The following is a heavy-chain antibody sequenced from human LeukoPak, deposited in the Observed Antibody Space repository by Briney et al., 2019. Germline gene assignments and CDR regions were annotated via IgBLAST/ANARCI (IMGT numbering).Heavy chain of an antibody. V-gene: IGHV1-18*01. CDR1: GYTFTSYG. CDR2: IRAYNGNT. J-gene: IGHJ3*02. Sequence: ASVKVSCKASGYTFTSYGISWVRQAPGQGLEWMGWIRAYNGNTNYAQKLQGRVTMTTDTSTSTAYMELRSLRSDDTAVYYCAREEEFQDAFDIWGQGTMVTVSS. CDR3: AREEEFQDAFDI. D-gene: IGHD3-10*01.